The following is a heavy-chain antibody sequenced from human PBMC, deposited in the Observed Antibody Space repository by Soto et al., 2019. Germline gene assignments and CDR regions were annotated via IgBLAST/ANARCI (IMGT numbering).Heavy chain of an antibody. CDR3: ARHTPAISISDH. D-gene: IGHD2-15*01. CDR1: GGSISSSSYY. J-gene: IGHJ4*02. V-gene: IGHV4-39*01. Sequence: QLQLQESGPGLVKPSETLSLTCTVSGGSISSSSYYWGWIRQPPGKGLERIGSIYYSGSTYYNPSLKSRITISVDTSKNKFSLKLSSVTAADTAVYYCARHTPAISISDHWGQGTLVTVSS. CDR2: IYYSGST.